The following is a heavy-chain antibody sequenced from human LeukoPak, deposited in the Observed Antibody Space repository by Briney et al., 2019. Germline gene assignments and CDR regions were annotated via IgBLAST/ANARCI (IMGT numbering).Heavy chain of an antibody. J-gene: IGHJ3*02. D-gene: IGHD2-2*01. V-gene: IGHV3-23*01. Sequence: PGGSLRLSCAASGFTFSSYAMSWVRQAPGKGLEWVSAISGSGGSTYYADSVKGRFTISRDNAKNSLYLQMNSLRAEDTAVYYCARVPLYGPEDIVVVPAATLSGFAFDIWGQGTMVTVSS. CDR3: ARVPLYGPEDIVVVPAATLSGFAFDI. CDR2: ISGSGGST. CDR1: GFTFSSYA.